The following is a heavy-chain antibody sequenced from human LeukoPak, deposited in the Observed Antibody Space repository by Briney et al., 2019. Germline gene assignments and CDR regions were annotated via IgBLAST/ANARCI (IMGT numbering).Heavy chain of an antibody. Sequence: GGSLRLSCAASGFIFTSNRMNWVRQAPGKGLEWVANIKHDGSEQIYVDSVKGRFTISRDNAKDSVYLQMNSLRAEDTAVYYCTRGLGEHGGVSDRWGQGTLVTVSS. CDR1: GFIFTSNR. CDR2: IKHDGSEQ. V-gene: IGHV3-7*01. J-gene: IGHJ5*02. D-gene: IGHD3-16*01. CDR3: TRGLGEHGGVSDR.